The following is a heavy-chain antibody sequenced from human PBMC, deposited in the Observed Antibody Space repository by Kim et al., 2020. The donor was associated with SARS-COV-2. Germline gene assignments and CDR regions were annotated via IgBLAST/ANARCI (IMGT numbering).Heavy chain of an antibody. CDR2: MNPNSGNT. CDR1: GYTFTSYD. J-gene: IGHJ6*02. V-gene: IGHV1-8*01. D-gene: IGHD6-13*01. Sequence: ASVKVSCKASGYTFTSYDINWVRQATGQGLEWMGWMNPNSGNTGYAQKFQGRVTMTRNTYISTAYMELSSLRSEDTAVYYCARGSSRSPLAAALQIYYYYCGMDVWGQGTTVTVSS. CDR3: ARGSSRSPLAAALQIYYYYCGMDV.